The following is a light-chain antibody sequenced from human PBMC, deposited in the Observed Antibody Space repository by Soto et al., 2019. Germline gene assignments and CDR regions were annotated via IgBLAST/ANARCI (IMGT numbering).Light chain of an antibody. Sequence: EIVMTQSPATLSVSPGESATLSCRASQSVCTKLAWYQQKPGQAPMLLIYGASTKATGIPARFSGSGSGAEYNLTISRLQSEDFAVYYCQQYNNWPPWTFGQGTKVEIK. CDR2: GAS. CDR3: QQYNNWPPWT. J-gene: IGKJ1*01. CDR1: QSVCTK. V-gene: IGKV3-15*01.